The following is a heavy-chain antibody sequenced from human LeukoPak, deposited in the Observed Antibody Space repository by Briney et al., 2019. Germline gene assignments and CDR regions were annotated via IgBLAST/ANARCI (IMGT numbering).Heavy chain of an antibody. CDR2: ISSSGTTI. J-gene: IGHJ4*02. CDR1: GFRFSDYF. CDR3: AGGTGPFFYLEY. V-gene: IGHV3-11*04. D-gene: IGHD2-8*02. Sequence: NPGGSLRLSCAASGFRFSDYFMTWIRQAPGKGLESVSYISSSGTTIYYADSVKGRFTISRDNAKNSLDLQMSSLRAEDTAVYYCAGGTGPFFYLEYWGQGTLVTASS.